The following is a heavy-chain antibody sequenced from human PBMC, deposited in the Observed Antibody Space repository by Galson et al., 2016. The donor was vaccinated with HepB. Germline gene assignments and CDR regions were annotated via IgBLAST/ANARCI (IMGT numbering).Heavy chain of an antibody. CDR2: IAGVGTTT. CDR3: ARSFYDISGYYRFDP. V-gene: IGHV3-74*01. CDR1: GFTYNTYA. D-gene: IGHD3-22*01. J-gene: IGHJ5*02. Sequence: SLRLSCAASGFTYNTYAMAWVRQAPGKGLVWVSRIAGVGTTTTYADAVRGRFTISRDDATNTMYLQMNSLRVDDTAVYYCARSFYDISGYYRFDPWGQGTLVTVSS.